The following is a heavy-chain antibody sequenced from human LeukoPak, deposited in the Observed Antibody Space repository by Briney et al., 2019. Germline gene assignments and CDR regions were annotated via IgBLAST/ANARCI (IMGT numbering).Heavy chain of an antibody. CDR2: INDDGSDT. J-gene: IGHJ4*02. V-gene: IGHV3-74*01. CDR3: ARDHVRIQLWFFDY. CDR1: GFTFKLYW. Sequence: PGGSLRLSCAASGFTFKLYWMHWVRQVPGKRPVWVSRINDDGSDTIYADSVRGRFTISRDDAKNTVYLQMNNLRAEDTAVYYCARDHVRIQLWFFDYWGQGTLVTVSS. D-gene: IGHD5-18*01.